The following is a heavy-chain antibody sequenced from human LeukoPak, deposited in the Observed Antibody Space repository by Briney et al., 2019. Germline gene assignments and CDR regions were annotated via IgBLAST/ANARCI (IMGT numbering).Heavy chain of an antibody. Sequence: GGSLRLSCAASGFTFSSYGMHWVRQAPGKGLEWVAVICYDGSNKYYADSVKGRFTISRDNSKNTLYLQMNSLRAEDTAVYYCARHNPAYYDFWSGYANWFDPWGQGTLVTVSS. CDR2: ICYDGSNK. D-gene: IGHD3-3*01. CDR3: ARHNPAYYDFWSGYANWFDP. J-gene: IGHJ5*02. CDR1: GFTFSSYG. V-gene: IGHV3-33*08.